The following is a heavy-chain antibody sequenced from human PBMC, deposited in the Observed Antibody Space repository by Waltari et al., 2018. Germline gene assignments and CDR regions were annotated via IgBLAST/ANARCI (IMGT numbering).Heavy chain of an antibody. CDR3: ARVEQWLPREGWFDP. V-gene: IGHV4-61*02. CDR2: IYTSGST. D-gene: IGHD6-19*01. Sequence: QVQLQESGPGLVKPSQTLSLTCTVSGGSISSGSYYWSWIRQPAGKGLEWIGRIYTSGSTNYNPSLKSRVTISVDTSKNQFSLKLSSVTAADTAVYYCARVEQWLPREGWFDPWGQGTLVTVSS. CDR1: GGSISSGSYY. J-gene: IGHJ5*02.